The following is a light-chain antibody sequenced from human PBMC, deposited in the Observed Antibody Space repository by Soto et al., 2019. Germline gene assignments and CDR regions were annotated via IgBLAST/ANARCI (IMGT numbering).Light chain of an antibody. J-gene: IGKJ3*01. CDR1: QSVSGNY. V-gene: IGKV3-20*01. CDR3: QQYGRSATFT. Sequence: EIVLTQSPGTLSASPGERATLSCRASQSVSGNYLAWYQQKLGQAPRLLIYGATSRATGIPDRFSGSVSGTDFTLTISRLGPEDFAVYYCQQYGRSATFTFGPGTKVDIK. CDR2: GAT.